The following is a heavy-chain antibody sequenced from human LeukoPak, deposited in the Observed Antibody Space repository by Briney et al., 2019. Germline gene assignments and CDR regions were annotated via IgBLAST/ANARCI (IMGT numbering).Heavy chain of an antibody. D-gene: IGHD1-26*01. Sequence: ASVKVSCKASGYTFTSYYMHWVRQAPGQGLEWMGIINPSGGSTSYAQKFQGRVTMTRDMSTSTAYMELRSLRSDDTAVYYCARALWIVGAPSRFDYWGQGTLVTVSS. CDR1: GYTFTSYY. J-gene: IGHJ4*02. V-gene: IGHV1-46*01. CDR2: INPSGGST. CDR3: ARALWIVGAPSRFDY.